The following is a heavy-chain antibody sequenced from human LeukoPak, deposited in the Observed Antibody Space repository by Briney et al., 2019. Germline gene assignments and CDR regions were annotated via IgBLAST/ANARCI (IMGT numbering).Heavy chain of an antibody. CDR2: IYSGGST. CDR3: ARGARPIAAAENWFDP. V-gene: IGHV3-53*01. CDR1: GFTVSSKY. Sequence: GGSLRLSCAASGFTVSSKYMSWVRQAPGKGLEWVSVIYSGGSTYYADSVKGRFTISRDNSKNTLYLQMNSLRAEDTAVYYCARGARPIAAAENWFDPWGQGTLVTVSS. D-gene: IGHD6-13*01. J-gene: IGHJ5*02.